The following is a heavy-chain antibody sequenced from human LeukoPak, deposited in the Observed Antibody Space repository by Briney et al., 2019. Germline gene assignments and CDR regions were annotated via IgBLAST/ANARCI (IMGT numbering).Heavy chain of an antibody. CDR1: GGSISTSNYY. J-gene: IGHJ4*02. V-gene: IGHV4-39*07. CDR2: IFYSGST. CDR3: VRDSAFSWEIDY. D-gene: IGHD1-26*01. Sequence: PSETLSLTCTVSGGSISTSNYYWGWIRQPPGKGLEWIGNIFYSGSTYYSPSLKSRVTISLDTSRNQFSLKLSSVTAADTAVYYCVRDSAFSWEIDYWGQGTLVTVSS.